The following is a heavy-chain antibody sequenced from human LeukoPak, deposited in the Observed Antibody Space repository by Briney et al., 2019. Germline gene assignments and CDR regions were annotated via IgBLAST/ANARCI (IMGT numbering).Heavy chain of an antibody. D-gene: IGHD5-18*01. CDR3: ARGWIQLDY. J-gene: IGHJ4*02. Sequence: SETLSFTCTVSGGSISSGSYYWSWIRQPAGKGLEWIGRIYTSGSTNYNPSLKSRVTISVDTSKNQFSLKLSSVTAADTAVYYCARGWIQLDYWGQGTLVTVSS. CDR2: IYTSGST. CDR1: GGSISSGSYY. V-gene: IGHV4-61*02.